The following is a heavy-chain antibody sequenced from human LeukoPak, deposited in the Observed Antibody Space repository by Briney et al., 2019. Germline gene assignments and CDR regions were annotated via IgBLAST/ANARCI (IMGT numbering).Heavy chain of an antibody. D-gene: IGHD1-1*01. Sequence: PGRSLRLSRAPSGVTFGDFPMAWVRQPTGRRREWVSSIKTVGDPTSYADSGKGRFTISRDNSRSMGYLQANNLTIEDTAVYYCARDWAPGTTKKFDYWGQGTLVTVSS. CDR2: IKTVGDPT. V-gene: IGHV3-23*01. J-gene: IGHJ4*02. CDR3: ARDWAPGTTKKFDY. CDR1: GVTFGDFP.